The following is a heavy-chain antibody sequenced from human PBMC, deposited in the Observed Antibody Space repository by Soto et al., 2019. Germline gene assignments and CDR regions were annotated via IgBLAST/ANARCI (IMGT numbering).Heavy chain of an antibody. CDR1: GFTFSSYA. CDR3: ARGPYSDSSEWFDP. CDR2: ISGRGDRT. J-gene: IGHJ5*02. V-gene: IGHV3-23*01. Sequence: LRLSCAASGFTFSSYAMAWVRQAPGKGLEWVSSISGRGDRTYYADSVKGRFTISRDNSKNTLSLQMNRLRAEDTALYYCARGPYSDSSEWFDPWGQGTLVTVSS. D-gene: IGHD6-6*01.